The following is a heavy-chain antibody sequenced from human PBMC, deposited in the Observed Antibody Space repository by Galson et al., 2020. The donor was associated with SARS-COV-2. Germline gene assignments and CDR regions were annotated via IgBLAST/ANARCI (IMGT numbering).Heavy chain of an antibody. D-gene: IGHD6-6*01. CDR2: TKYRSKWYN. CDR1: GDSVSSNTAA. Sequence: SQTLSLTCAISGDSVSSNTAAWNWIRQSPSRGLEWLGRTKYRSKWYNDYVVSVKSRIIITSDTSKNQFSLQLNSVTPEDTAVYYCAREQYSRSSCLDYWGQGTLVTVSS. CDR3: AREQYSRSSCLDY. J-gene: IGHJ4*02. V-gene: IGHV6-1*01.